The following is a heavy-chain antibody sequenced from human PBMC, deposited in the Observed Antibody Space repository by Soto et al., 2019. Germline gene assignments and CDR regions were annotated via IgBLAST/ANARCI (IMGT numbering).Heavy chain of an antibody. CDR3: VKEDKGGYVRKPYYYYGMDV. D-gene: IGHD5-12*01. J-gene: IGHJ6*02. CDR1: GFTFSSYA. V-gene: IGHV3-64D*08. Sequence: GGSLRLSCSASGFTFSSYAMHWVRQAPGKGLEYVSAISSNGGSTYYADSVKGGFTISRDNSKNTLYLQMSSLRAEDTAGYYCVKEDKGGYVRKPYYYYGMDVWGQGTTVTVSS. CDR2: ISSNGGST.